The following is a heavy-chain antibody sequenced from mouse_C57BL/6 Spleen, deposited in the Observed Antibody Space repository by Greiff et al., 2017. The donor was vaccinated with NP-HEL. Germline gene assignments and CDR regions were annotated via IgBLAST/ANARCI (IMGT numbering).Heavy chain of an antibody. Sequence: QVQLQQSGAELARPGASVKLSCKASGYTFTSYGISWVKQRTGQGLEWIGEIYPRSGNTYYNEKFKGKATLTADKSSSTAYMELRSLTSEDSAVYFCARGGDYSNSLYWYFDVWGTGTTVTVSS. CDR3: ARGGDYSNSLYWYFDV. CDR1: GYTFTSYG. J-gene: IGHJ1*03. V-gene: IGHV1-81*01. CDR2: IYPRSGNT. D-gene: IGHD2-5*01.